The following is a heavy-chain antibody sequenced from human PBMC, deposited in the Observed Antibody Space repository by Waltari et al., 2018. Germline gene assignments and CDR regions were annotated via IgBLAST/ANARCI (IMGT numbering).Heavy chain of an antibody. CDR3: ARLSPVSSGDY. V-gene: IGHV4-34*01. J-gene: IGHJ4*02. Sequence: QVQLQQWGAGLLKPSETLSLTCAVYGGSFSGYYWSWIRQPPGKGLEWIGSIYHSGSTYYNPSLKSRVTISVDTSKNQFSLKLSSVTAADTAVYYCARLSPVSSGDYWGQGTLVTVSS. CDR1: GGSFSGYY. CDR2: IYHSGST. D-gene: IGHD6-19*01.